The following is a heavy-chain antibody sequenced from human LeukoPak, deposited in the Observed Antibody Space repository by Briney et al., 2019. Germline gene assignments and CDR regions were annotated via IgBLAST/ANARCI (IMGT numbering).Heavy chain of an antibody. CDR2: FDPEDGET. D-gene: IGHD2-8*01. CDR1: GYTLTELS. V-gene: IGHV1-24*01. CDR3: ATDNGYYFDY. Sequence: ASVKVSCKVSGYTLTELSMHWVRQAPGKGLEWVGGFDPEDGETIYAQKFQGRVTMTEDTSTDTAYMELSSLRSEDTAAYYCATDNGYYFDYWGQGTLVTVSS. J-gene: IGHJ4*02.